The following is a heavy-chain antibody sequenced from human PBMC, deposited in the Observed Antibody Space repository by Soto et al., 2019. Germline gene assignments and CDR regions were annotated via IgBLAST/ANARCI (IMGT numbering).Heavy chain of an antibody. J-gene: IGHJ3*02. V-gene: IGHV3-23*01. CDR3: AKERAIIGKGAFDM. CDR2: IRGGGGDST. Sequence: EVHLLESGGGLVQPGGSLTLSCAASGFTFSSYAMSWVRQAPGKGLEWVSAIRGGGGDSTYYADSVKGRLIISKDNSKNTLYLQMSSLRAEDTAVYYCAKERAIIGKGAFDMWGQGTMVTVSS. CDR1: GFTFSSYA.